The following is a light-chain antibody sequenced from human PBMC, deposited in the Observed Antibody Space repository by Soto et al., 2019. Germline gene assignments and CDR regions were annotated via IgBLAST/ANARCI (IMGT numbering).Light chain of an antibody. J-gene: IGKJ5*01. CDR3: QQSYSSIT. CDR1: QGISHY. Sequence: DIQMTQSPSSLSTSVGDRFTITCQASQGISHYLNWYQQKPGKAPKLLIYDASSLQRGVPSTFSGGGSGTDFTLTISSLQPEDFATYYCQQSYSSITFGQGTRLEIK. CDR2: DAS. V-gene: IGKV1-39*01.